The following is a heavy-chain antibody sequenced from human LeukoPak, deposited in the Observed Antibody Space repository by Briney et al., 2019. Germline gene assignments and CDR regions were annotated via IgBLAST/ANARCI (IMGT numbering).Heavy chain of an antibody. J-gene: IGHJ4*02. CDR1: GYTFTGYY. V-gene: IGHV1-2*02. CDR3: ARATPYFDY. CDR2: INLNSGVT. Sequence: ASVKVSCKASGYTFTGYYTHWVRQAPGQGLDWMGWINLNSGVTNYAQKFQGRVTMTRDTSISTAYMELSRLRSDDAAVYYCARATPYFDYWGQGTLVTVSS.